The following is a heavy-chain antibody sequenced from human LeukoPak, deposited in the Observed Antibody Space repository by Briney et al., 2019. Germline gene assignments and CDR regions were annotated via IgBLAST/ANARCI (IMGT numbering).Heavy chain of an antibody. V-gene: IGHV4-59*07. Sequence: SDPLSLICTVSGGSISGYYWSWIRQTPGKGLDWIGYIYYSGSTNYNPSLKSRVTISVDTPRNQFSLKLTSVTAADTAVYYCARGKGYFDYWEQGTLVTVS. CDR2: IYYSGST. CDR3: ARGKGYFDY. CDR1: GGSISGYY. J-gene: IGHJ4*02. D-gene: IGHD3-16*01.